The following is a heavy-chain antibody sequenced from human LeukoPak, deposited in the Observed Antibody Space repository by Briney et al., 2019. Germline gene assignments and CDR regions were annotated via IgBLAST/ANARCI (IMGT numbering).Heavy chain of an antibody. V-gene: IGHV3-53*01. CDR2: IYSGGST. J-gene: IGHJ4*02. CDR1: GFIVSSYY. CDR3: ARGRGFNWAQFDY. D-gene: IGHD7-27*01. Sequence: PGGSLLLSCAASGFIVSSYYMTWVRQAPGKGLEWVSLIYSGGSTYYADSVKGRFTISRDSSKNTLYLQMNSLRAEDTAVYYCARGRGFNWAQFDYWGRGTLVTVSS.